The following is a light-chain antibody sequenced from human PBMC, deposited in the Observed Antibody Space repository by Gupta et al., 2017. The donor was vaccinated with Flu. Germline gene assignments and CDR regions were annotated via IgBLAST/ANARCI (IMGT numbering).Light chain of an antibody. V-gene: IGKV3-15*01. CDR2: GAS. CDR3: QQDNRWPRT. Sequence: PGTVSVAPGERVTLSGRASQSIGSSLAWYQQTPGQAPRLLISGASARATGIPDRFSASGFGTDFTLTISSLQSEDFAFYYCQQDNRWPRTFGQGTKVEIK. CDR1: QSIGSS. J-gene: IGKJ1*01.